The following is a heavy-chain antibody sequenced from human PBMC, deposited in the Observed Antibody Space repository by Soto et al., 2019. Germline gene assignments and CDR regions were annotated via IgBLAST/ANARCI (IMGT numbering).Heavy chain of an antibody. Sequence: GGSLRLSWAASGFTFSSYAMHWVRQAPGKGLECVAVISYDGSNKYYAESVKGRFTISRDNSKNTLYLQMNSLRAEDTAVYYCARPRGIMAARDYCGKGTLVTICS. CDR3: ARPRGIMAARDY. CDR2: ISYDGSNK. CDR1: GFTFSSYA. J-gene: IGHJ4*02. D-gene: IGHD6-6*01. V-gene: IGHV3-30-3*01.